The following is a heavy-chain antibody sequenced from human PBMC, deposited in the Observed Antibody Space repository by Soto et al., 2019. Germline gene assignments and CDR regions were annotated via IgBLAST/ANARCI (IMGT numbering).Heavy chain of an antibody. CDR2: INPSGGST. CDR1: GYTFTSYY. Sequence: ASVKVSCKASGYTFTSYYMHWVRQAPGQGLEWMGIINPSGGSTSYAQKFQGRVTMTRDTSTSTVYMELSSLRSEDTAVYYCAREEPEGPYYYDSRLAFDIWGQGTMVTVS. D-gene: IGHD3-22*01. V-gene: IGHV1-46*01. J-gene: IGHJ3*02. CDR3: AREEPEGPYYYDSRLAFDI.